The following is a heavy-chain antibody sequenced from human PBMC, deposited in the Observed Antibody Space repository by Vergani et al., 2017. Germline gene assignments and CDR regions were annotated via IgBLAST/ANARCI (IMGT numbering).Heavy chain of an antibody. J-gene: IGHJ4*02. D-gene: IGHD3-3*01. Sequence: QVQLQQWGAGLLKPSETLSLTCAVYGGSFSGYYWSWIRQPPGKGLEWIGEINHSGSTNYNPSLKSRVTISVDTSKNQFSLKLSSVTAADTAVYYCAGTYYDFWSGSPTHFRPFDYWGQGTLVTVSS. CDR2: INHSGST. CDR3: AGTYYDFWSGSPTHFRPFDY. CDR1: GGSFSGYY. V-gene: IGHV4-34*01.